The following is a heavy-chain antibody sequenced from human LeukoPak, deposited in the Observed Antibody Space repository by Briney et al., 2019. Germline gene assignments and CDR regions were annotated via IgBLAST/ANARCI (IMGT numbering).Heavy chain of an antibody. Sequence: GGSLRLSCAASGFTFSSYSMNWVRRAPGMGLEWVSYIRSSSSTIYYADSVKGRFTISRDNAKNSLYLQMNRLRAEDTALYYCARATHYYESSGYDYWGQGTLVTVSS. D-gene: IGHD3-22*01. CDR1: GFTFSSYS. V-gene: IGHV3-48*04. J-gene: IGHJ4*02. CDR2: IRSSSSTI. CDR3: ARATHYYESSGYDY.